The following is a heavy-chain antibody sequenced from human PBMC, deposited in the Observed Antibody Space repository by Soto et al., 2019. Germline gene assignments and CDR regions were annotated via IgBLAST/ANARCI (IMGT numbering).Heavy chain of an antibody. V-gene: IGHV1-18*01. CDR2: INTYNGKT. CDR1: GYIFTSYG. Sequence: QVQLVQSGAEVKNPGALVKVSCKTSGYIFTSYGIGWARQAPGQGLEWMGWINTYNGKTNYAQNLQGRVTLTTDTSTSTAYMELRSLRSNDTAIYYCAMVDVYVTPSPQDVWGQGTTVTVSS. J-gene: IGHJ6*02. CDR3: AMVDVYVTPSPQDV. D-gene: IGHD3-16*01.